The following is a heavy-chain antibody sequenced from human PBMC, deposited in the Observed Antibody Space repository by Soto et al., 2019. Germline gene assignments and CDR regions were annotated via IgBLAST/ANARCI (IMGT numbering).Heavy chain of an antibody. CDR3: AKDRVVVVAATPGSFDY. J-gene: IGHJ4*02. CDR1: GFTFSSYG. Sequence: HPGGSLRLSCAASGFTFSSYGMHWVRQAPGKGLEWVAVISYDGSNKYYADSVKGRFTISRDNSKNTLYLQMNSLRAEDTAVYYCAKDRVVVVAATPGSFDYWGQGTLVTVSS. D-gene: IGHD2-15*01. V-gene: IGHV3-30*18. CDR2: ISYDGSNK.